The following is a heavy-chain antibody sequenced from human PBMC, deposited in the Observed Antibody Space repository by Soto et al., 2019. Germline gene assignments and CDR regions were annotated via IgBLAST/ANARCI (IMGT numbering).Heavy chain of an antibody. D-gene: IGHD3-10*01. CDR1: SGSMSSSPYY. CDR3: ARHVVRGVTEYNWFDP. J-gene: IGHJ5*02. V-gene: IGHV4-39*01. CDR2: IFYSGST. Sequence: SETLSLTCTVSSGSMSSSPYYWGWIRQPPGKGLQWIGSIFYSGSTYYNPSLESRVTISVDSSKNQFSLKVNSLTAADTAVYYCARHVVRGVTEYNWFDPWGRGTLVTVSS.